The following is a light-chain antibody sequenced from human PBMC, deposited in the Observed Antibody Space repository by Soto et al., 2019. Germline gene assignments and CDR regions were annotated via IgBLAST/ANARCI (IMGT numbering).Light chain of an antibody. Sequence: QSVLTQPPSVSGAPGQRVTISCTGSSSNIGAGYDVHWYQQLPGTAPKLLIYGNSNRPSGVPDRFSGSKSGTSASLAITGLQAEDEADYYCQSYDSSPVFGGGTQPTVL. CDR1: SSNIGAGYD. CDR3: QSYDSSPV. J-gene: IGLJ2*01. CDR2: GNS. V-gene: IGLV1-40*01.